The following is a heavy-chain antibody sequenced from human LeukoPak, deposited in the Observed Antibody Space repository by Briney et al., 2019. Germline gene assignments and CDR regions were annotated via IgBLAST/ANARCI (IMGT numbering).Heavy chain of an antibody. V-gene: IGHV3-66*01. CDR1: GFTVSSNY. Sequence: GGSLRLSCAASGFTVSSNYMSWVRQAPGKGLEWVSVIYSGGSTYYADSVKGRFTISRDNSKNTLYLQMNSLRAEDTAVYYCAKGPAMASGMDVWGQGTTVTVSS. D-gene: IGHD5-18*01. CDR2: IYSGGST. CDR3: AKGPAMASGMDV. J-gene: IGHJ6*02.